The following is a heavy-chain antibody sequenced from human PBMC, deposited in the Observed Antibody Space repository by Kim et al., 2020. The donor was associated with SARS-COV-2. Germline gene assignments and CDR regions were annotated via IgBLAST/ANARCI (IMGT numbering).Heavy chain of an antibody. D-gene: IGHD5-12*01. J-gene: IGHJ4*02. CDR1: GFTFSRYA. CDR2: ISYDGSKT. Sequence: GGSLRLSCAASGFTFSRYALHWVRQAPGKGLEWMAVISYDGSKTFYKDSVNGRFTISRDNSKNTLSLQMNSLRPEDTAVYYCARDADGYNLVMAYWGQGT. CDR3: ARDADGYNLVMAY. V-gene: IGHV3-30*04.